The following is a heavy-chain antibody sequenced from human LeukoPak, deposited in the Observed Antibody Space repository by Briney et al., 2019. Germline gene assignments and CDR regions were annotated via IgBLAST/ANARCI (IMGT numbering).Heavy chain of an antibody. J-gene: IGHJ3*01. CDR3: ARRRQVSYYSPYAFDL. Sequence: SETLSLTCTVSGGSISISSYYWGWIRQPPGKGLEWIGSIYYSGSTYYNPSLKSRVTISVDTSKNQLSLRLTSVTATDTAVYYCARRRQVSYYSPYAFDLWGQGTMVTVSS. V-gene: IGHV4-39*01. CDR2: IYYSGST. D-gene: IGHD2-15*01. CDR1: GGSISISSYY.